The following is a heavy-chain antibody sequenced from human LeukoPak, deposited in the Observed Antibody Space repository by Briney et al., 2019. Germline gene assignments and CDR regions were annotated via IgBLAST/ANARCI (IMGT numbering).Heavy chain of an antibody. CDR2: ISYDGSNK. V-gene: IGHV3-30*18. CDR3: AKGGGGDCYPTACYFDY. D-gene: IGHD2-21*02. J-gene: IGHJ4*02. Sequence: GGSLRLSCAASGFTFSIYGMHWVRQAPGKGLEWVAVISYDGSNKYYADSVKGRFTISRDDSENTLYLQMNSLRGEDTAVYHCAKGGGGDCYPTACYFDYWGQGTLVTVSS. CDR1: GFTFSIYG.